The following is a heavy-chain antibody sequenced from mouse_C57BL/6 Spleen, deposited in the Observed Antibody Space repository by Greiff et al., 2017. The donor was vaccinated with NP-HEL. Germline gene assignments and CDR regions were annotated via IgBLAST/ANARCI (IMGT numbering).Heavy chain of an antibody. CDR3: ARWGTTVGAY. J-gene: IGHJ3*01. V-gene: IGHV1-59*01. D-gene: IGHD1-1*01. CDR2: IDPSDSYT. Sequence: QVQLQQPGAELVRPGTSVKLSCKASGYTFTSYWMHWVKQRPGQGLEWIGVIDPSDSYTNYNQKFKGKATLTVHTSSSTAYMQLSSLTSEDSAVYYCARWGTTVGAYWGQGTLVTVSA. CDR1: GYTFTSYW.